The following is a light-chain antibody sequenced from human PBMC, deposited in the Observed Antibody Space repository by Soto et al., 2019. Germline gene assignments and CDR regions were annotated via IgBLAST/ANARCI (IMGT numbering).Light chain of an antibody. CDR2: GTS. V-gene: IGKV3-20*01. J-gene: IGKJ1*01. Sequence: EIALTQSPGTLSLSPGERATLSCRASQSVSSSYVAWYQQKPGQAPRLLIYGTSSRATAIPDRFSGSGSGTDFTLTISRLEPEDFAVYYCQQYGSSSWTFGQGTKVEIK. CDR1: QSVSSSY. CDR3: QQYGSSSWT.